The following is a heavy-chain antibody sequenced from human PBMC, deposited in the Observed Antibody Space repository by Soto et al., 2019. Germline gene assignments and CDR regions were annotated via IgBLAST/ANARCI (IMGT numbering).Heavy chain of an antibody. CDR1: GFTFSSYG. V-gene: IGHV3-30*18. J-gene: IGHJ4*02. CDR2: ISYDGSNK. Sequence: QVQLVESGGGVVQPGRSLRLSCAASGFTFSSYGMHWVRQAPGKGLEWVAVISYDGSNKYYADSVKGRFTISRDNSKNTLYLQMNSLRAEDTALYYCAKVGPIDYWGQGTLVTVSS. CDR3: AKVGPIDY.